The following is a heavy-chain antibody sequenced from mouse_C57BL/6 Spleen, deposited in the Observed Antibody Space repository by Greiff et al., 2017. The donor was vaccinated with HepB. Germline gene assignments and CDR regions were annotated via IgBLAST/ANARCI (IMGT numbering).Heavy chain of an antibody. CDR1: GFSLTSYG. CDR3: AKKKEKLGQGYAMDY. CDR2: IWRGGST. J-gene: IGHJ4*01. D-gene: IGHD4-1*01. Sequence: QVQLKESGPGLVQPSQSLSITCTVSGFSLTSYGVHWVRQSPGKGLEWLGVIWRGGSTDYNAAFMSRLSITKDNSKSQVFFKMNSLQADDTAIYYCAKKKEKLGQGYAMDYWGQGTSVTVSS. V-gene: IGHV2-5*01.